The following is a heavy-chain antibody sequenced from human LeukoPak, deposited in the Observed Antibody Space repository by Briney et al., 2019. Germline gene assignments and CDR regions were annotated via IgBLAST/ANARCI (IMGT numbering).Heavy chain of an antibody. CDR2: MSGGGGST. CDR3: AKEYSGNYYYFDY. J-gene: IGHJ4*02. CDR1: GFTFSGYP. D-gene: IGHD1-26*01. Sequence: GKSLRLSCAASGFTFSGYPIHWVRQAPGKGLEWVSVMSGGGGSTYDADSVKGRFTISRDNSKNTLYLQMNSLRAEDTAVYYCAKEYSGNYYYFDYWGQGTLVTVSS. V-gene: IGHV3-23*01.